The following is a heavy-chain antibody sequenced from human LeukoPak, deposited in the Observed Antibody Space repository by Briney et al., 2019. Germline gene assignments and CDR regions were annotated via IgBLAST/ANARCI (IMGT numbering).Heavy chain of an antibody. Sequence: PSETLSLTCTVSGDSISSYYWSWIRQPPGEGLEWIGYIYYSGSPNYNPSLKSRVTISLDTSKNQFSLKLYSVTAADTAVYYCASSPGGTGAFDIWGQGTTVTVSS. D-gene: IGHD1-1*01. CDR3: ASSPGGTGAFDI. CDR2: IYYSGSP. J-gene: IGHJ3*02. V-gene: IGHV4-59*01. CDR1: GDSISSYY.